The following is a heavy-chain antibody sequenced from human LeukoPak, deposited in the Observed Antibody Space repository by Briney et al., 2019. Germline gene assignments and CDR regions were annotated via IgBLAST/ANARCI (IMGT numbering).Heavy chain of an antibody. Sequence: KPSETLSLTCTVSGYSISSGYYWGWIRHPPGKGLEWIGSIYHNGSTYYNPSLKSRVTISVDTSKNQFSLKLSSVTAADTAVYYCARGFTMTDYWGQGTLVAVSS. D-gene: IGHD3-22*01. CDR3: ARGFTMTDY. CDR2: IYHNGST. J-gene: IGHJ4*02. V-gene: IGHV4-38-2*02. CDR1: GYSISSGYY.